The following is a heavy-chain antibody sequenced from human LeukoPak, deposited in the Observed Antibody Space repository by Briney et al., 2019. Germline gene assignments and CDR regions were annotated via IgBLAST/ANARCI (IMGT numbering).Heavy chain of an antibody. Sequence: GGSLRLSCAASGFTFSSNGMSWVRQAPGKGLEGVSSISGSGGNTYYAASVKGRFTISRDNSKNMLYVEMNSLSTEDTAVYYCAKVRYCSGVNCYPDDNWGQGTLVTVSS. CDR1: GFTFSSNG. V-gene: IGHV3-23*01. D-gene: IGHD2-15*01. CDR2: ISGSGGNT. CDR3: AKVRYCSGVNCYPDDN. J-gene: IGHJ4*02.